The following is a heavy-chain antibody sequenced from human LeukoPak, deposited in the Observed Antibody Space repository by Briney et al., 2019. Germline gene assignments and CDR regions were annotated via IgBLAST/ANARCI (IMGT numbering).Heavy chain of an antibody. CDR2: IYYRGST. CDR3: AGASSSGWYPDIDY. Sequence: PSETLSLTCTVSGGSISSYFWSWIRQSPGKGLEWIGYIYYRGSTNHNPSLKSRVTISVDASKNQSSLNLTSVTAADTAVYYCAGASSSGWYPDIDYWGQGTLVTVST. CDR1: GGSISSYF. V-gene: IGHV4-59*01. J-gene: IGHJ4*02. D-gene: IGHD6-19*01.